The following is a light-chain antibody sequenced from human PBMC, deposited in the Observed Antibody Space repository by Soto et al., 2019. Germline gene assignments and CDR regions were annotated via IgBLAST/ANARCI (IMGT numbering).Light chain of an antibody. CDR3: SAYAGSSTWV. CDR2: EVY. V-gene: IGLV2-8*01. J-gene: IGLJ2*01. Sequence: QSAPTQPPSASGSPGQSVTFSCTGTSSDVGGYNYVSWYQQYPGKAPKLMISEVYKRHSGVPDRFSGSKSGNTASLTVSGLQPEDEADYYCSAYAGSSTWVFVGGTKLTVL. CDR1: SSDVGGYNY.